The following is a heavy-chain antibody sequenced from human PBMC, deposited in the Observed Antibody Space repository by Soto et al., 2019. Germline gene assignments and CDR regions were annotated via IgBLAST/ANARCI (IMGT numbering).Heavy chain of an antibody. CDR2: FYYSGST. D-gene: IGHD4-17*01. Sequence: QVQLQESGPGLVKPSETLSLTCTVSGGSISSYYWSWIRQPPGKGLEWIGYFYYSGSTYYNPSLKSRVTISVDTSKNQFSLKLSSVTAADTAVYYCAREFSTVTNYGMDVWGQGTTVTVSS. V-gene: IGHV4-59*01. CDR3: AREFSTVTNYGMDV. J-gene: IGHJ6*02. CDR1: GGSISSYY.